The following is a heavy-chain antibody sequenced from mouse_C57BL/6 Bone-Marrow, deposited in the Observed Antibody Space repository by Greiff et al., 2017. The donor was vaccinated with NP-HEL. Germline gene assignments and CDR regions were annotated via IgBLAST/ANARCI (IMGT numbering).Heavy chain of an antibody. CDR1: GYTFTSYW. CDR3: ATRYYYGSSSAMDY. D-gene: IGHD1-1*01. J-gene: IGHJ4*01. V-gene: IGHV1-52*01. CDR2: IDPSDSET. Sequence: VQLQQPGAELVRPGSSVKLSCKASGYTFTSYWMHWVKQRPIQGLEWIGNIDPSDSETHYNQKFKDKATLTVDKSSSTAYMQLSSLTSEDSAVYYCATRYYYGSSSAMDYWGQGTSGTVSS.